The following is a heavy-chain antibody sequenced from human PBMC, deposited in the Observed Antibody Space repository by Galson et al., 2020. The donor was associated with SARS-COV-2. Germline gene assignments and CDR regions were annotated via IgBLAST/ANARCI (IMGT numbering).Heavy chain of an antibody. D-gene: IGHD7-27*01. CDR3: AKATRTSWATFDS. CDR1: GFTFSSYA. Sequence: GSLRLSCAASGFTFSSYAMNWVRQAPGKGLEWVSDIDNGGGATYYADSVRGRLTISRDNSKNTLYLQMNSLRAEDTAVYYCAKATRTSWATFDSWGQGILVTVSS. J-gene: IGHJ4*02. V-gene: IGHV3-23*01. CDR2: IDNGGGAT.